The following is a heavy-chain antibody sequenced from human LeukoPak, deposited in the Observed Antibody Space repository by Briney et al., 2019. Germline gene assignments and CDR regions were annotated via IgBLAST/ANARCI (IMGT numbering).Heavy chain of an antibody. J-gene: IGHJ3*02. CDR1: GFTFSSYS. CDR3: AKIGPGDAFDI. CDR2: ISSSGGNT. V-gene: IGHV3-23*01. Sequence: GGSLRLSCAASGFTFSSYSMSWVRQAPGKGLEWVSSISSSGGNTYYADSVKGRFTISRDNSKNTLYLQMNSLRAEDTAMYYCAKIGPGDAFDIWGQGTMVTVSS.